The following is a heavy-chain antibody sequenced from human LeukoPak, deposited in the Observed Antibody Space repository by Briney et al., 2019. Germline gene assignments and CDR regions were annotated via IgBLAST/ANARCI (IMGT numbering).Heavy chain of an antibody. CDR2: IYSGGST. Sequence: GGSLRLSCAASGFTVSSNYMSWVRQAPGKGLEWVSVIYSGGSTYYADSVKGRFTISRDNSKNTLYLQMNSLRAEDTAVYYCAREVVGATINDYWGQGTLVTASS. V-gene: IGHV3-66*01. D-gene: IGHD1-26*01. CDR1: GFTVSSNY. J-gene: IGHJ4*02. CDR3: AREVVGATINDY.